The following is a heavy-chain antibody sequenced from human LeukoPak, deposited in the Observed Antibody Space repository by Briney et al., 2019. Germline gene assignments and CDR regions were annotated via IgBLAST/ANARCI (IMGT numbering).Heavy chain of an antibody. V-gene: IGHV3-48*03. CDR2: ISISGSTI. D-gene: IGHD5-12*01. CDR1: GFTFDDHG. J-gene: IGHJ4*02. CDR3: ARDRSGYSGYDFFDY. Sequence: GGSLRLSCAASGFTFDDHGMSWVRQAPGKGLEWVSYISISGSTIYYADSVKGRFTISRDNAKNSLYLQMNSLRAEDTAVYYCARDRSGYSGYDFFDYWGQGALVTVSS.